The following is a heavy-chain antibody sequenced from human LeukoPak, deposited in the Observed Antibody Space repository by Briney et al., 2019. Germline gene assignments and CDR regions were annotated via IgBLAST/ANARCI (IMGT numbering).Heavy chain of an antibody. D-gene: IGHD3-9*01. CDR1: GYTFTSYG. CDR2: ISAYNGNT. J-gene: IGHJ6*02. V-gene: IGHV1-18*01. CDR3: ARGGDNYDILTGYYMADYYYGMDV. Sequence: ASVKVSCKASGYTFTSYGISWVRQAPGQGLEWMGWISAYNGNTNYVQKLQGRVTMTTDTSTSTAYTERRSLRSDDTAVYYCARGGDNYDILTGYYMADYYYGMDVWGQGTTVTVSS.